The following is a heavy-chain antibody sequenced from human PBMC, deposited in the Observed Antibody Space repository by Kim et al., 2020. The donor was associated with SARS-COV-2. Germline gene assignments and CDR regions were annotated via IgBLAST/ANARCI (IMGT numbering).Heavy chain of an antibody. V-gene: IGHV5-51*01. D-gene: IGHD2-2*03. CDR3: ARRGMDVASLYYFDY. J-gene: IGHJ4*02. Sequence: PSFQGQVTISADKSISTAYLQWSSLKASDTAMYYCARRGMDVASLYYFDYWGQGTLVTVSS.